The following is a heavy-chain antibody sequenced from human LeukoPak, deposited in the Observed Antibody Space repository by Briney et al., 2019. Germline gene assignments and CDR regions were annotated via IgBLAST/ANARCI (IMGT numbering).Heavy chain of an antibody. J-gene: IGHJ4*02. CDR3: ARSPGSIGG. D-gene: IGHD1-26*01. V-gene: IGHV4-34*01. CDR1: GGSFSGYY. Sequence: PSETLSLTCAVYGGSFSGYYWSWIRQPPGKGLEWIGEINHSGSTYYNPSLKSRVTISVDTSKNQFSLKLSSVTAADTAVYYCARSPGSIGGWGQGTLVTVSS. CDR2: INHSGST.